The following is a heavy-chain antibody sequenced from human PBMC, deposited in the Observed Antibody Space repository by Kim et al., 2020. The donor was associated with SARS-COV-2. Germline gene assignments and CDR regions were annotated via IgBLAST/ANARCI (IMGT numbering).Heavy chain of an antibody. Sequence: SETLSLTCAVSGGSISSSNWWSWVRQPPGKGLEWIGEIYHSGSTNYNPSLKSRVTISVDKSKNQFSLKLSSVTAADTAVYYCARFLTETTYYYDSSGYYFDYWGQGTLVTVSS. J-gene: IGHJ4*02. V-gene: IGHV4-4*02. CDR3: ARFLTETTYYYDSSGYYFDY. CDR1: GGSISSSNW. D-gene: IGHD3-22*01. CDR2: IYHSGST.